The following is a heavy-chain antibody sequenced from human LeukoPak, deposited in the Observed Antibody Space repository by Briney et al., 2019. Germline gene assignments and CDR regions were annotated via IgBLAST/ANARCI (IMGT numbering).Heavy chain of an antibody. Sequence: GGSLRLSCAASGFTFSSYAMSWVRQAPGKGLEWASAISGSGGSTYYADSVKGRFTISRDNSKNTLYLKMNSLRAEDTAVYYCAKGRREQWLVPLDYWGQGTLVTVSS. CDR2: ISGSGGST. D-gene: IGHD6-19*01. V-gene: IGHV3-23*01. CDR1: GFTFSSYA. J-gene: IGHJ4*02. CDR3: AKGRREQWLVPLDY.